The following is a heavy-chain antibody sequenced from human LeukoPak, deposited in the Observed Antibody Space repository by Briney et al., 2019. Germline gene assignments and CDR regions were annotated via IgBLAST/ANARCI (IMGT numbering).Heavy chain of an antibody. CDR2: INPNSGGT. V-gene: IGHV1-2*02. CDR1: GYTFTGYY. J-gene: IGHJ3*02. CDR3: ASGYCGGACQLGGVDM. Sequence: ASVKVSCKASGYTFTGYYMHWVRQAPGQGLEWMGWINPNSGGTNYAQKFQGRVTMTRDTSISTAYMDLSRLRSDDTAVYYCASGYCGGACQLGGVDMWGQGTMVTVSS. D-gene: IGHD2-21*02.